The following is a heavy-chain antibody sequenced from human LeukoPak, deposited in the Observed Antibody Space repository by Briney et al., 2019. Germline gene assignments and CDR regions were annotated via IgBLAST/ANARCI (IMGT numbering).Heavy chain of an antibody. V-gene: IGHV3-30*18. J-gene: IGHJ4*02. CDR1: GFTFSTYG. Sequence: GGSLRLSCAASGFTFSTYGMHWVRQAPGKGLGWVAVISYDGSNEYYADSVKGRFTISRDNSKNTLYLQMNSLRDEDTALYYCAKDPGDYSNYRFYFDYWGQGTLVTVSS. CDR2: ISYDGSNE. D-gene: IGHD4-11*01. CDR3: AKDPGDYSNYRFYFDY.